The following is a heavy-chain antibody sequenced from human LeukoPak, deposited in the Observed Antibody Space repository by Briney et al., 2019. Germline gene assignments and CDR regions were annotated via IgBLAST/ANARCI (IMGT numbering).Heavy chain of an antibody. V-gene: IGHV4-34*01. D-gene: IGHD3-9*01. Sequence: SETLSLTCAVQRGSLSGSFWTWIRQPPGKGLEWIGEINHSGTSNYSPSLKRRVTISADTSKNQLSLNLTSLAAADTAVYYCARRSVRLARPFDSWGQGTVVTVSS. J-gene: IGHJ4*02. CDR3: ARRSVRLARPFDS. CDR1: RGSLSGSF. CDR2: INHSGTS.